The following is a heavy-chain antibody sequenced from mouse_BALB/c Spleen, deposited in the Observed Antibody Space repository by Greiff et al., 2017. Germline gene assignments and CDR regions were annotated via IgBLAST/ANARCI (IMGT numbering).Heavy chain of an antibody. CDR1: GYTFTSYT. Sequence: VQLQASGAELARPGASVKMSCKASGYTFTSYTMHWVKQRPGQGLEWIGYINPSSGYTNYNQKFKDKAPLTADKSSSTAYMQLSSLTSEDSAVYNWVSGWGTFGAMDYWGQGTSVTVAS. CDR3: VSGWGTFGAMDY. CDR2: INPSSGYT. D-gene: IGHD3-2*02. V-gene: IGHV1-4*01. J-gene: IGHJ4*01.